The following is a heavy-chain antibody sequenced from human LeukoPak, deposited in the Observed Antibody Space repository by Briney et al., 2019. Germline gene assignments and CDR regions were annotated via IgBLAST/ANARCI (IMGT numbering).Heavy chain of an antibody. CDR2: ISYDGSNK. Sequence: GGSLRLSCAASGFTFSSYAMHWVRQALGKGLEWVAVISYDGSNKYYADSVKGRFTISRDNSKNTLYLQMNSLRAEDTAVYYCARDYMVRGVSGMDVWGKGTTVTVSS. J-gene: IGHJ6*04. V-gene: IGHV3-30*04. D-gene: IGHD3-10*01. CDR1: GFTFSSYA. CDR3: ARDYMVRGVSGMDV.